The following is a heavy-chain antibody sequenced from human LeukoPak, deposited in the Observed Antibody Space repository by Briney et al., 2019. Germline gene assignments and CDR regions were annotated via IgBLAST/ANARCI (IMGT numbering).Heavy chain of an antibody. J-gene: IGHJ3*02. CDR2: ISYSGNT. Sequence: GSLRLSCAASGFTFSSYAMHWVRQPPGEGLEWIGTISYSGNTDYNPSLRSRVTISVDTSNNQFSLRLGSVTAADTAVYHCARHCCSGPAKRVFDIWGQGTMVTVSS. CDR3: ARHCCSGPAKRVFDI. V-gene: IGHV4-39*01. D-gene: IGHD2-15*01. CDR1: GFTFSSYAMH.